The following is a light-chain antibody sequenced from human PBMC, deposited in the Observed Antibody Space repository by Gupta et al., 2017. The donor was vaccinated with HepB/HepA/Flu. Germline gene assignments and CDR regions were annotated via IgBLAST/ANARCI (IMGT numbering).Light chain of an antibody. Sequence: QSALTHPPSASGPPGQSVPIPCTGTNSDVGGYNYVSWYQQHPGTAPKLMISEVSQRPSGVPDRFSGSKSGNTASLTVSGLQADDEAVYYCSSYAGSNNFVIFGGGTKLTVL. J-gene: IGLJ2*01. CDR2: EVS. CDR3: SSYAGSNNFVI. V-gene: IGLV2-8*01. CDR1: NSDVGGYNY.